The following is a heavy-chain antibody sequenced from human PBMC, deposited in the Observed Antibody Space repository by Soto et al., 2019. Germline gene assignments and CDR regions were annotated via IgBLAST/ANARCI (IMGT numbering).Heavy chain of an antibody. CDR2: ISSTTNYI. Sequence: LFYAAPGCTLSRNSMDGVRRGPGKGLEWVSSISSTTNYIYYGDSMKGRFTISRDNAKNSLYLEMSSLRAEDTAVYYCARESEDLTSNFDYWGKGTLVTVS. J-gene: IGHJ4*02. CDR3: ARESEDLTSNFDY. CDR1: GCTLSRNS. V-gene: IGHV3-21*06.